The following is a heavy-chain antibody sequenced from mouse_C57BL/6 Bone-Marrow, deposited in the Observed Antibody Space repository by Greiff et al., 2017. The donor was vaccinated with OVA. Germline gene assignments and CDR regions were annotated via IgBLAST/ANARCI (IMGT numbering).Heavy chain of an antibody. D-gene: IGHD1-1*01. J-gene: IGHJ2*01. V-gene: IGHV14-4*01. CDR1: GFNIKDDY. Sequence: EVQLQQSGAELVRPGASVKLSCTASGFNIKDDYMHWVKQRPEQGLEWIGWIDPENGDTEYASKFQGKATITADTSYNTAYLQLSSLTSEDTAVYYCTSTVVSYYFDYWGQGTTLTVSS. CDR2: IDPENGDT. CDR3: TSTVVSYYFDY.